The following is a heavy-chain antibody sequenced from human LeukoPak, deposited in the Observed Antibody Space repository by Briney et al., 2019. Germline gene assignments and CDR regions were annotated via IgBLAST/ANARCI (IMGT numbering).Heavy chain of an antibody. V-gene: IGHV3-21*01. CDR2: ISSSSSYI. J-gene: IGHJ4*02. CDR1: GFTFSSYS. Sequence: PGGSLRLSCAASGFTFSSYSMNWVRQAPGKGLEWVSSISSSSSYIYYADSVKGRFTISRDNAKNSLYLQMNSLRAEDTAVYYCARGLTYYYDSSGYYHFDYWGQGTLVTVSS. D-gene: IGHD3-22*01. CDR3: ARGLTYYYDSSGYYHFDY.